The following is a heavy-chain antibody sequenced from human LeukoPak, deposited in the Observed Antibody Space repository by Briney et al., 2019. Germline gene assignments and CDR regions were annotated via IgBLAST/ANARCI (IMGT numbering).Heavy chain of an antibody. CDR1: GGTFISYA. D-gene: IGHD3-22*01. V-gene: IGHV1-69*13. CDR2: IIPIFGTA. CDR3: ARVSPYYYDSSGYFD. Sequence: SVKVSCKASGGTFISYAISWVRQAPGQGLEWMGGIIPIFGTANYAQKFQGRVTITADESTSTAYMELSSLRSEDTAVYYCARVSPYYYDSSGYFDWGQGTLVTVSS. J-gene: IGHJ4*02.